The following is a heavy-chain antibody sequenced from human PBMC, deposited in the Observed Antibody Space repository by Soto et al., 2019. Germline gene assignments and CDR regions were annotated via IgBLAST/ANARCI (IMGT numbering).Heavy chain of an antibody. J-gene: IGHJ4*02. CDR2: MEPSSGKT. CDR3: ARGVTAGVDY. Sequence: ASVKVSFKACGYSFTSLDINWLRQTTGQGLEWMGWMEPSSGKTGYAQRFQDRVTMTRDTSINTAYMELRSLTSDDTAFYYCARGVTAGVDYWGQGTLVTVSS. CDR1: GYSFTSLD. D-gene: IGHD3-10*01. V-gene: IGHV1-8*01.